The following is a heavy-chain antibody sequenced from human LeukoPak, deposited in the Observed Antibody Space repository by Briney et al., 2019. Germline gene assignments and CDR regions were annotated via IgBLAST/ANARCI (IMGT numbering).Heavy chain of an antibody. D-gene: IGHD5-18*01. Sequence: GGSLRLSCAASGFTFSTYWLHWVRQAPGKGLVGVSRIHSDGRSTSYADSVNGRFTISRDNAKNTLYLQMNSLRAEDTAVYYCARDRPGNTAIDYWGQGTLVTVSS. CDR1: GFTFSTYW. V-gene: IGHV3-74*01. CDR3: ARDRPGNTAIDY. CDR2: IHSDGRST. J-gene: IGHJ4*02.